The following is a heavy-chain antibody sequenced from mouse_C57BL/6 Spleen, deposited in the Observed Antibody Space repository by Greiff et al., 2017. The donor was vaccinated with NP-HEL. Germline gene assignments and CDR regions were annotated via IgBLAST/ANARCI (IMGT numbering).Heavy chain of an antibody. D-gene: IGHD2-1*01. CDR3: ARRSYGNYWYFDV. CDR2: ISNLAYSI. CDR1: GFTFSDYG. Sequence: EVQVVESGGGLVQPGGSLKLSCAASGFTFSDYGMAWVRQAPRKGPEWVAFISNLAYSIYYADTVTGRFTISRENAKNTLYLEMSSLRSEDTAMYYCARRSYGNYWYFDVWGTGTTVTVSS. J-gene: IGHJ1*03. V-gene: IGHV5-15*01.